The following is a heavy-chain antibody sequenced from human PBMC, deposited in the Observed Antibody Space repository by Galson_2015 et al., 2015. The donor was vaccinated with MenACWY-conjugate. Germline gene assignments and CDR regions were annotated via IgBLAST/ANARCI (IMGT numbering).Heavy chain of an antibody. D-gene: IGHD2/OR15-2a*01. CDR3: TTDYFGQYFFDS. J-gene: IGHJ4*02. CDR2: IKSKTHSGTP. V-gene: IGHV3-15*01. Sequence: SLRLSCAASGFTFSNAWMTWVRRAPGKGLEWVSRIKSKTHSGTPDYAAPVNGRFTISRDDSRNTVYLEMNGLKAEDTGLYYCTTDYFGQYFFDSWGQGTPVTVSS. CDR1: GFTFSNAW.